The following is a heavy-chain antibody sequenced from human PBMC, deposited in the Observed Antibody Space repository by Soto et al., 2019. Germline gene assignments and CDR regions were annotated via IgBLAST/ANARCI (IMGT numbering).Heavy chain of an antibody. V-gene: IGHV5-51*01. J-gene: IGHJ5*01. CDR1: GYIFTTYW. CDR2: IYPFDSDT. Sequence: GGSLRLSCKTSGYIFTTYWIGWVREVPLKGLEWMGIIYPFDSDTRYSPSFQGQVTISADTSISTVYLQWSTLRASDTAIYYCVRQEQTLSDWFSTDPRGRFDSWGQGTLVTVYS. CDR3: VRQEQTLSDWFSTDPRGRFDS. D-gene: IGHD3-9*01.